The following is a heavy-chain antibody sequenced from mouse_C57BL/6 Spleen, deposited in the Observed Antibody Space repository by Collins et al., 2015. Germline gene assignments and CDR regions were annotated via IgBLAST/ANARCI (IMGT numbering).Heavy chain of an antibody. CDR2: ISYDGSN. CDR3: ANYYGSSYNYFDY. V-gene: IGHV3-6*01. J-gene: IGHJ2*01. Sequence: DVQLQESGPGLVKPSQSLSLTCSVTGYSITSGYYWNWIRQFPGNKLEWMGYISYDGSNNYNPSLKNRISITRDTSKNQFFLKLNSVTTGDTATYYCANYYGSSYNYFDYWGQGTTLTVSS. CDR1: GYSITSGYY. D-gene: IGHD1-1*01.